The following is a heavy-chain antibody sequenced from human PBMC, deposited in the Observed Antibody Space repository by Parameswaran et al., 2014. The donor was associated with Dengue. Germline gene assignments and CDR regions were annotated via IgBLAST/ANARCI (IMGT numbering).Heavy chain of an antibody. CDR3: ARHREIYYYDMDV. CDR2: IYYSGNT. D-gene: IGHD3-10*01. Sequence: PGKGLEWIGSIYYSGNTYYNPSLKSRVTISVDTSKNQFSLKLSSVTAADTAVYYCARHREIYYYDMDVWGQGDHGHRLL. J-gene: IGHJ6*02. V-gene: IGHV4-39*01.